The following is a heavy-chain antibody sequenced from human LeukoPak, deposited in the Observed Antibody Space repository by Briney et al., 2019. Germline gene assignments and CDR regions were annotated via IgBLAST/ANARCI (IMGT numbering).Heavy chain of an antibody. CDR3: ASGSTVTVDY. CDR1: GGSISSGGYY. J-gene: IGHJ4*02. Sequence: SETLSLTCTVSGGSISSGGYYWSWIRQHPGKGLEWIGYIYYSGSTYYNPSLKSRVTISVDTSKNQFSLKLSSVTAADTAVYYCASGSTVTVDYWGQGTLVTVSS. D-gene: IGHD4-17*01. CDR2: IYYSGST. V-gene: IGHV4-30-4*08.